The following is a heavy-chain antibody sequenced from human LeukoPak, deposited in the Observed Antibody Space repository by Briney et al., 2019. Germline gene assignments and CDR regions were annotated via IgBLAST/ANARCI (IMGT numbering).Heavy chain of an antibody. D-gene: IGHD4-17*01. V-gene: IGHV5-51*01. Sequence: GESLKISCKGSGYSFTSYWIGWVRQMPGKGLEWMGIIYPGDSDTRYSPSFQGQVTISADKSISTAYLQRSSLKASDTAMYYCARLIYGAKMCFDQWGQGTLVTVSS. CDR3: ARLIYGAKMCFDQ. J-gene: IGHJ4*02. CDR2: IYPGDSDT. CDR1: GYSFTSYW.